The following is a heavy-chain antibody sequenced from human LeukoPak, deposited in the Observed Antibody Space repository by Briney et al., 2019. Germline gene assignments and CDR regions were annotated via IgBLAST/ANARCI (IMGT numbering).Heavy chain of an antibody. CDR3: ARSLAYGDYFDY. Sequence: SSETLSLTCAVSGGSISSGGYSWSWIRQPPGKGLEWIGYIYHSGSTYYNPSLKSRVTISVDRSKNQFSLKLSSVTAADTAVYYCARSLAYGDYFDYWGQGTLVTVSS. J-gene: IGHJ4*02. CDR2: IYHSGST. V-gene: IGHV4-30-2*01. CDR1: GGSISSGGYS. D-gene: IGHD4-17*01.